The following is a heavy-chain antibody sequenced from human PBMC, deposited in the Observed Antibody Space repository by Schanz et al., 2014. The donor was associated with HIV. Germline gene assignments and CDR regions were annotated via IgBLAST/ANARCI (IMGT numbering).Heavy chain of an antibody. CDR1: GFTFDSFG. CDR2: ISYDGVNK. D-gene: IGHD3-22*01. V-gene: IGHV3-30*18. J-gene: IGHJ4*02. CDR3: AKPEYDSRGNSQSHFDY. Sequence: VQLLESGGGLEQPGGSLRLSCAASGFTFDSFGMHWVRQAPGKGLEWVAVISYDGVNKHFADSVKGRFTISRDNSKNTLYLQMTTLRIDDTAVYYCAKPEYDSRGNSQSHFDYWGQGTLVTVSS.